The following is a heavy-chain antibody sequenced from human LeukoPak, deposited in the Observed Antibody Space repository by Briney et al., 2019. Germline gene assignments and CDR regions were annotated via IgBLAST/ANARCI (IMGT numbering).Heavy chain of an antibody. CDR3: ARCQTFMEAVAGSTTGGFDY. CDR2: SYYSGST. CDR1: GGSISSYY. D-gene: IGHD6-19*01. Sequence: PWETLSLTCTVSGGSISSYYWSWIRQPPGKGLEWIGYSYYSGSTHYNPSLKSRVTISVDTSKNQFSLKLSSVTAADTAVYYCARCQTFMEAVAGSTTGGFDYWGQGTLVTVSS. J-gene: IGHJ4*02. V-gene: IGHV4-59*08.